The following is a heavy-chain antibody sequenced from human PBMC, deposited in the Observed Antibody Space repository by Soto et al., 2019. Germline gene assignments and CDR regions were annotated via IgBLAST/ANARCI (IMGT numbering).Heavy chain of an antibody. J-gene: IGHJ6*02. Sequence: KASETLSLTCTVSGGSISSGDYYWSWIRQPPGKGLEWIGYIYYSGSTYYNPSLKSRVTISVDTSKNQFSLKLSSVTAADTAVYYCANSVGEMATMGVYGMDVWGQGTTVTVSS. V-gene: IGHV4-30-4*01. CDR1: GGSISSGDYY. CDR2: IYYSGST. CDR3: ANSVGEMATMGVYGMDV. D-gene: IGHD5-12*01.